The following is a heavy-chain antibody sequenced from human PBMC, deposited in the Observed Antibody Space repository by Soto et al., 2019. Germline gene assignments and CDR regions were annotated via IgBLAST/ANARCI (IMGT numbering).Heavy chain of an antibody. D-gene: IGHD5-12*01. V-gene: IGHV1-2*02. CDR3: AREGYTGYANFDY. J-gene: IGHJ4*02. CDR2: INPYSGDT. CDR1: GYSFTVHH. Sequence: QVQLVQSGAEVKKPGASVKVSCKASGYSFTVHHMHWVRQAPGQGPEWMGWINPYSGDTNYAQKFQGRVTMARDTSISMAYMELRGLKSDDTAVYYCAREGYTGYANFDYWGQGTLVTVSS.